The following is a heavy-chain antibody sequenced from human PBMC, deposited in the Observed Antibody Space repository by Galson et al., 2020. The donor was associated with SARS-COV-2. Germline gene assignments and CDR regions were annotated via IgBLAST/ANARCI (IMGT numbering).Heavy chain of an antibody. Sequence: ASETLSLTCAVSGYSISSGYYWGWIRQPPGKGLEWIGSIYHSGSTYYNPSLKSRVTISVDTSKNQFSLKLSSVTAADTAVYYCARVALGGQQLVHDDYWGQGTLVTVSS. J-gene: IGHJ4*02. CDR3: ARVALGGQQLVHDDY. CDR1: GYSISSGYY. D-gene: IGHD6-13*01. V-gene: IGHV4-38-2*01. CDR2: IYHSGST.